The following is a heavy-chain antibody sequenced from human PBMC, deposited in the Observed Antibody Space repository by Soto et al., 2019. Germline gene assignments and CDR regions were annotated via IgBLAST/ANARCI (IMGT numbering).Heavy chain of an antibody. J-gene: IGHJ4*02. D-gene: IGHD3-10*01. CDR3: ARHLWFGELR. V-gene: IGHV4-59*08. CDR1: GDSISSYY. CDR2: IYYSGST. Sequence: QVQLQESGPGLVKPSETLSLTCTVSGDSISSYYYSWIRQPPGKGLEWIGYIYYSGSTNYNPSLKSRVTMSVDTSKNQFSLKLSSVTAADTAVYYCARHLWFGELRWGQGSLVTVSS.